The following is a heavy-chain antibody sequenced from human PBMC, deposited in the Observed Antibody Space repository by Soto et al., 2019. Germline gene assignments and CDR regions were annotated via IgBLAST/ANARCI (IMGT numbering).Heavy chain of an antibody. Sequence: GASVKVSCKASGGTFSSYAISWVRQAPGQGLEWMGGIIPIFGTANYAQKFQGRVTITADESTSTAYMELSSLRSEDTAVYYCARVEWSVYSSGFTPEYYYYGMDVWGQGTTVTVSS. CDR3: ARVEWSVYSSGFTPEYYYYGMDV. CDR2: IIPIFGTA. CDR1: GGTFSSYA. V-gene: IGHV1-69*13. D-gene: IGHD6-19*01. J-gene: IGHJ6*02.